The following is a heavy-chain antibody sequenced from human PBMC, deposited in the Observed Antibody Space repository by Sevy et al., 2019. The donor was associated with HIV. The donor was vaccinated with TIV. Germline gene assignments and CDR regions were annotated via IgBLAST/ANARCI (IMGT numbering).Heavy chain of an antibody. D-gene: IGHD3-22*01. Sequence: GGSLRLSCAVSGFTFNTYNMNWVRQAPGKGLEWVSYISYTSTTIYYGDSVRGRFTIFRDNAKNTLYLQMNSLRDEDTAVYYCASSDATSRFGYYYFAMDFWGQGTSVTFSS. V-gene: IGHV3-48*02. CDR3: ASSDATSRFGYYYFAMDF. J-gene: IGHJ6*02. CDR2: ISYTSTTI. CDR1: GFTFNTYN.